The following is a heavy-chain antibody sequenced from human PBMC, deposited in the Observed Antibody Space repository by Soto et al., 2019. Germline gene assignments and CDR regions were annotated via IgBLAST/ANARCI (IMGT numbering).Heavy chain of an antibody. CDR1: GFTFSSYA. Sequence: LRLSCAASGFTFSSYAMHWVRQAPGKGLEWVAVISYDGSNKYYADSVKGRFTISRDNSKNTLYLQMNSLRAEDTAVYYCARDPSYYDSSGYLDPFDYWGQGTLVTVSS. J-gene: IGHJ4*02. V-gene: IGHV3-30-3*01. CDR2: ISYDGSNK. CDR3: ARDPSYYDSSGYLDPFDY. D-gene: IGHD3-22*01.